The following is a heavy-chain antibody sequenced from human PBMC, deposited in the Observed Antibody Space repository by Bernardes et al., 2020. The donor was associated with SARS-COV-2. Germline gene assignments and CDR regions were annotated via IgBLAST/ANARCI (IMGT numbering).Heavy chain of an antibody. V-gene: IGHV3-11*03. CDR1: GFTISDYY. D-gene: IGHD6-19*01. CDR3: AKPVQWIVGLEY. J-gene: IGHJ4*02. Sequence: GGSLRLSCAASGFTISDYYMTWIRQAPGKGLEWVSHISCSSDYTNYADSVKGRFTISRDNAKNSLYLLIENSLRAEDTAVYYCAKPVQWIVGLEYWGPGTLVTVSS. CDR2: ISCSSDYT.